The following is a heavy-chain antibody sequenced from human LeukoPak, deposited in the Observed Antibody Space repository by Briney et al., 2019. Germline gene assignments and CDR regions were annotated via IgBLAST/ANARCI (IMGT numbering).Heavy chain of an antibody. Sequence: GGSLRLSCAASGFTFSSYWMHWVRQAPGKGPVWVSRINSDGSSTSYADSVKGRFTISRDNAKNTLYLQMNSLRAEDTAVYYCARKPLGSGYDYWGQGTLVTVSS. CDR3: ARKPLGSGYDY. CDR2: INSDGSST. CDR1: GFTFSSYW. V-gene: IGHV3-74*01. D-gene: IGHD3-22*01. J-gene: IGHJ4*02.